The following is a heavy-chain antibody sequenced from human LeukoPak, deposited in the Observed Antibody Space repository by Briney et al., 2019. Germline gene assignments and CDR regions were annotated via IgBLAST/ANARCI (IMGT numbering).Heavy chain of an antibody. CDR3: AYRTDSGSYGY. D-gene: IGHD1-26*01. V-gene: IGHV1-69*13. J-gene: IGHJ4*02. CDR2: IIPIFGTA. Sequence: SVKVSCKASGGTFSSYAISWVRQAPGQGLEWMGGIIPIFGTANYAQKFQGRVTITADESTSTAYMELSSLRSEDTAVYYGAYRTDSGSYGYWGQGTLVTVSS. CDR1: GGTFSSYA.